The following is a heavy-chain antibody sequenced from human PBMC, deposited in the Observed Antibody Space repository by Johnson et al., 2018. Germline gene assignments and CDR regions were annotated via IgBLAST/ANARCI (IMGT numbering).Heavy chain of an antibody. D-gene: IGHD3/OR15-3a*01. CDR2: IRSKAYGGTT. Sequence: VQLVESGGDLVKPGRSLRLSCKASGFTFGDYAMSWFRQAPGKGLEWVGFIRSKAYGGTTEYAASVKGRFTISRDDSKSIAYLQMHSLQTEDTAVYYCLRVESRGLDGACDSWGQGTMVTVSS. V-gene: IGHV3-49*05. CDR1: GFTFGDYA. J-gene: IGHJ3*02. CDR3: LRVESRGLDGACDS.